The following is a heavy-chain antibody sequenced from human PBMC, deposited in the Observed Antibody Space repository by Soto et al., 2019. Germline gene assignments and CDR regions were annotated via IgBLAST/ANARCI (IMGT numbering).Heavy chain of an antibody. J-gene: IGHJ6*02. Sequence: QVQLQQWGAGLLKTSETLSLTCAVYGGSFGGYYWSWIRQPPGKGLEWIGEINHSGSTNYNSSLKSRVTISVDTSKNQFSLKLSSVTAADTSVYYCARSYGDYVNGYYYNGMDVWGQGTTVTVSS. D-gene: IGHD4-17*01. CDR1: GGSFGGYY. V-gene: IGHV4-34*01. CDR3: ARSYGDYVNGYYYNGMDV. CDR2: INHSGST.